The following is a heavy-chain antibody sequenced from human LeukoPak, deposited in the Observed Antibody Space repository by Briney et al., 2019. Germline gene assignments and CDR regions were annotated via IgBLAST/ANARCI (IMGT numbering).Heavy chain of an antibody. CDR3: ARDGIADDFDI. Sequence: GRSLRISCAASGFTFSSYGRPWVRQAPGKGLEWVAVIWYDGSNKYYADSVKGRFTISRDNSKNTLYLQMNSLRAEDTAVYYCARDGIADDFDIWGQGTMVTVSS. D-gene: IGHD6-13*01. V-gene: IGHV3-33*01. CDR2: IWYDGSNK. J-gene: IGHJ3*02. CDR1: GFTFSSYG.